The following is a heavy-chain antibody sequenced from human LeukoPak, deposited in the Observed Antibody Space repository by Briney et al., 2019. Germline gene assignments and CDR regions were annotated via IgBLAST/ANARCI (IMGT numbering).Heavy chain of an antibody. CDR2: INSDGSST. V-gene: IGHV3-74*01. J-gene: IGHJ4*02. CDR3: ARDREGYIPND. D-gene: IGHD6-13*01. Sequence: ARSLRPSCAASGFTFSSYWIHWVRQAPRKGLVWVSRINSDGSSTSYADSVKGRFTISRDNARNTLYLQMNSLRAEDTAVYYCARDREGYIPNDWGQGTLVTVSS. CDR1: GFTFSSYW.